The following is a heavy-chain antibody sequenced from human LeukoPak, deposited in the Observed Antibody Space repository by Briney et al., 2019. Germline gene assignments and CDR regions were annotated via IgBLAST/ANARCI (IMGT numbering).Heavy chain of an antibody. CDR1: GGSLSGYY. V-gene: IGHV4-34*01. CDR2: INHSGST. J-gene: IGHJ4*02. CDR3: ARSLYSSGWPGY. Sequence: SETLSLTCAVYGGSLSGYYWSWIRQPPGKGLEWIGEINHSGSTNYNPSLKSRVTILVDTSKNQFSLKLSSVTAADTAVYYCARSLYSSGWPGYWGQGTLVTVSS. D-gene: IGHD6-19*01.